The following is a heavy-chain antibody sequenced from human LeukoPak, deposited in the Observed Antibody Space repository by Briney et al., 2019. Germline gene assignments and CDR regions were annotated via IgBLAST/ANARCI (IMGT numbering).Heavy chain of an antibody. J-gene: IGHJ6*03. CDR1: GFTFSSYA. CDR2: ISSNGGGT. V-gene: IGHV3-64*01. Sequence: GGSLRLSCAASGFTFSSYAMYWVRQAPGKGLEYVSAISSNGGGTYYGSSVKGRFTISRDNSKNTLYPQMGSLRAEDMAVYYCARDASPGRTVTTSQYFYYYYYMDVWGKGTTVTVSS. CDR3: ARDASPGRTVTTSQYFYYYYYMDV. D-gene: IGHD4-17*01.